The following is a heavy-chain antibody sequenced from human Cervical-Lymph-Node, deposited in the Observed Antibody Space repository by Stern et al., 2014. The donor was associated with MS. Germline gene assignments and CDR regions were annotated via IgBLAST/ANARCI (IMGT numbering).Heavy chain of an antibody. J-gene: IGHJ3*02. D-gene: IGHD1-26*01. CDR1: GYSFTSYW. CDR2: IYTGDSDT. CDR3: ARHRWELLDAFDI. Sequence: EVQLVQSGAEVKKPGESLKISCKGSGYSFTSYWIGWVRQMPGKGLEWMGIIYTGDSDTRYSPSFQGQVTISADKSISTAYLQWSSLKASDTAMCYCARHRWELLDAFDIWGQGTMVTVSS. V-gene: IGHV5-51*01.